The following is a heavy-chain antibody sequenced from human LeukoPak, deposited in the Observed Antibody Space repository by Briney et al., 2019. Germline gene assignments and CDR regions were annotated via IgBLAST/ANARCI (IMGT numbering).Heavy chain of an antibody. Sequence: GGSLRLSCAASGFTFSNYAMTWVRQAPGKGLEWVSGISGSGGSTFYAGSVKGRFTISRDNSRNTLDLQMNSLSAYDTAVYYCAKDRELTVVTTGIFEYWGQGTLVTVSS. D-gene: IGHD4-23*01. CDR2: ISGSGGST. CDR1: GFTFSNYA. CDR3: AKDRELTVVTTGIFEY. J-gene: IGHJ4*02. V-gene: IGHV3-23*01.